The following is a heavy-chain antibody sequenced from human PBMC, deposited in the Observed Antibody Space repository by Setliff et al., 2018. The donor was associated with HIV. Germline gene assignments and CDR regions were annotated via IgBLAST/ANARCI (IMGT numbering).Heavy chain of an antibody. CDR3: ARGRGWYGYGMDV. CDR1: GGSFSAYY. V-gene: IGHV4-34*01. D-gene: IGHD6-19*01. J-gene: IGHJ6*02. CDR2: INHSEST. Sequence: SETLSLTCAVYGGSFSAYYWSWIRQPPGKGLEWIGEINHSESTNYNPSLKSRVTISVDTSKNQFSLKLSSVSAAETAVYYCARGRGWYGYGMDVWGQGTTVTVSS.